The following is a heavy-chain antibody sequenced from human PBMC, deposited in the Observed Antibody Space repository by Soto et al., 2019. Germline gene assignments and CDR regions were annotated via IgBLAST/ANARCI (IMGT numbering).Heavy chain of an antibody. CDR1: GGSFSSYY. J-gene: IGHJ5*02. V-gene: IGHV4-4*07. Sequence: QVQLTESGPGLVKPSETLSLSCTVSGGSFSSYYCNWVRKSAGKGLEWIGRIYPTGSTTYNPSLKSRLTMSVDTSKNQFSLRLTSMTAADTAVYYCATGRSEIVPGAMDTWGQGTLVTVSS. CDR2: IYPTGST. CDR3: ATGRSEIVPGAMDT. D-gene: IGHD2-2*01.